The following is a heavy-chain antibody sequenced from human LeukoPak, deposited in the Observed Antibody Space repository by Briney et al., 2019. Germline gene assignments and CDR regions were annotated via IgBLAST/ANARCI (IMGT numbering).Heavy chain of an antibody. D-gene: IGHD6-19*01. J-gene: IGHJ5*02. CDR1: GGSISSGGYS. CDR3: ARGSGWYYP. CDR2: IYHSGST. Sequence: SQTLSLTCAVSGGSISSGGYSWSWIRQPPGKGLEWIGYIYHSGSTYYNPSLKSRVTISVDTSKNQFSLKLSSVTAADTAVYYCARGSGWYYPWGQGTLVTVSS. V-gene: IGHV4-30-2*01.